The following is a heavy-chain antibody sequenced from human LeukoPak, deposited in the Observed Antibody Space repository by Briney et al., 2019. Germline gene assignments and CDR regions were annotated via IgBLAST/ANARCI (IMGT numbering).Heavy chain of an antibody. J-gene: IGHJ4*02. CDR3: AKSESTVTRNFDF. D-gene: IGHD4-17*01. CDR1: GFSFNSFA. CDR2: ISGSGGPT. Sequence: GGSLRLSCAASGFSFNSFAMMWVRQAPGKGLEWVSGISGSGGPTYYADAVKGRFTISRDNSRNTLYLQMNSLRAEATAVYYCAKSESTVTRNFDFWGQGTLVTVSS. V-gene: IGHV3-23*01.